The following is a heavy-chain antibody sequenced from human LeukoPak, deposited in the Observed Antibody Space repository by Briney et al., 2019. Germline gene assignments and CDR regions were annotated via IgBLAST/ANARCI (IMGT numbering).Heavy chain of an antibody. D-gene: IGHD3-9*01. CDR1: GFTFSSYG. CDR3: AKDRVRLRYFDCSDY. J-gene: IGHJ4*02. Sequence: PGRSLRLSCAASGFTFSSYGMHWVRQAPGKGLEWVALISYDGSNKYYADSVKGRFTISRDNSKNTLYLQMNSLRAEDTAVYYRAKDRVRLRYFDCSDYWGQGTLVTVSS. CDR2: ISYDGSNK. V-gene: IGHV3-30*18.